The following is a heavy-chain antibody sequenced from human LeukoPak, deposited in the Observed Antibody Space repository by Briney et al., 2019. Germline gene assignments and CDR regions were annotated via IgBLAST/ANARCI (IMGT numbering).Heavy chain of an antibody. CDR1: GGSISSGSYY. V-gene: IGHV4-61*02. D-gene: IGHD5-12*01. J-gene: IGHJ4*02. Sequence: SETLSLTCTVSGGSISSGSYYWSWIRQPAGKGLEWIGRIYTSGSTNYNPSLKSRVTISVDTSKNQFSLKLSSVTAADTAVYYCARGKVAREYYFDYWGQGTLVTVSS. CDR3: ARGKVAREYYFDY. CDR2: IYTSGST.